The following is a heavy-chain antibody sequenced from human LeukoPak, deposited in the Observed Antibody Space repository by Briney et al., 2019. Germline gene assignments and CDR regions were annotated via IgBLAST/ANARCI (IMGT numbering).Heavy chain of an antibody. CDR2: IYYSGST. Sequence: SETLSLTCTASGGSISSYYWSWIRQPPGKGLEWMGYIYYSGSTNYNPSLKSRVTISAETTKNQFPLKLSSVTAADTAVYYCARVNGISMVRGGSYYFVYWGQGTLVTVSS. V-gene: IGHV4-59*01. CDR3: ARVNGISMVRGGSYYFVY. CDR1: GGSISSYY. D-gene: IGHD3-10*01. J-gene: IGHJ4*02.